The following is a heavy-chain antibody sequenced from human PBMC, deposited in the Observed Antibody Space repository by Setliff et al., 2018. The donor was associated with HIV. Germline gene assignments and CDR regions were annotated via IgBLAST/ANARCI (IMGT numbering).Heavy chain of an antibody. D-gene: IGHD2-15*01. CDR1: GVSMTNNY. Sequence: PSETLSLTCSVSGVSMTNNYWTWIRQSPGKGLEWIGCVHYSGNTRYNPSLKSRVTISVDTSKNKFSLKLSSVTAADTAVYYCASEKVAWTVSDSFFEFWGQGVPVTVSS. CDR3: ASEKVAWTVSDSFFEF. CDR2: VHYSGNT. J-gene: IGHJ4*02. V-gene: IGHV4-59*01.